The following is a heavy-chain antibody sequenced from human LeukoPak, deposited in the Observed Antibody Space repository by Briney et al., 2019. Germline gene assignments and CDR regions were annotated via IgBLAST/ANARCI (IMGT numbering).Heavy chain of an antibody. Sequence: GGSLRLSCAASGFTVSSNYMSWVRQAPGKGLEWVSVIYSGGSTYYADSVKGRFTISRDNSKNTLYLQMSSLRAEDTAVYYCARDAAAGIDYFDYWGQGTLVTVSS. CDR3: ARDAAAGIDYFDY. D-gene: IGHD6-13*01. CDR1: GFTVSSNY. CDR2: IYSGGST. J-gene: IGHJ4*02. V-gene: IGHV3-53*01.